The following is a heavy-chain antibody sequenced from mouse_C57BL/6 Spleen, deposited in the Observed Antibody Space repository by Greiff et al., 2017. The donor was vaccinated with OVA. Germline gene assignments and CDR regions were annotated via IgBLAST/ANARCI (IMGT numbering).Heavy chain of an antibody. CDR3: ARQRGDYAMDY. V-gene: IGHV5-12*01. CDR2: ISNGGGST. J-gene: IGHJ4*01. CDR1: GFTFSDYY. Sequence: VKLVESGGGLVQPGGSLKLSCAASGFTFSDYYMYWVRQTPEKRLEWVAYISNGGGSTYYPDTVKGRFTISRDNAKNTLYLQMSRLKSEDTAMYYCARQRGDYAMDYWGQGTSVTVSS.